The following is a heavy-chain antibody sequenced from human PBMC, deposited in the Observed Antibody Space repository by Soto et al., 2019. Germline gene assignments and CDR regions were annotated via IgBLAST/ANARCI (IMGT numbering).Heavy chain of an antibody. CDR1: GVYSINNY. V-gene: IGHV4-4*07. J-gene: IGHJ4*02. Sequence: QVQLQESGPGLVKPSETLSLTCAVSGVYSINNYWTWIRQPAGTGLEWLGRVYSSGRTTYNPSLQSRLTMSVDTSKKQFSLHLSSVTAADTSVYYCARREDTFDFCGQGMLVTVS. CDR2: VYSSGRT. CDR3: ARREDTFDF.